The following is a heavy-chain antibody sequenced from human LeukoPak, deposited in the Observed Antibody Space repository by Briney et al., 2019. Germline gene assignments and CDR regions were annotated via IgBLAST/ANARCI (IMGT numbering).Heavy chain of an antibody. CDR3: ARDPRLYYYDSSAYYFDY. Sequence: GGSLRLSCAASGFTFSSYSMDWVRQAPGKGLEWVSSISSSSSYIYYADSVKGRFTVSRDNAKISLYLQMNSLRAEDTAVYYCARDPRLYYYDSSAYYFDYWGQGTLVTVSS. D-gene: IGHD3-22*01. CDR2: ISSSSSYI. CDR1: GFTFSSYS. J-gene: IGHJ4*02. V-gene: IGHV3-21*01.